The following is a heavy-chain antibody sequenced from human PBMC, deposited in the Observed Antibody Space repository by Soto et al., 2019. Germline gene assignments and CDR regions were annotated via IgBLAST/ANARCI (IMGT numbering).Heavy chain of an antibody. D-gene: IGHD4-17*01. CDR1: GGSISSYY. V-gene: IGHV4-59*01. Sequence: PSETLSLTCTFSGGSISSYYWSWIRQPPGKGLEWIGYIYYSGSTNYNPSLKSRVTISVDTSKNQFSLKLSSVTAADTAVYYCARRYGASLDYWGQGTLVTVSS. CDR3: ARRYGASLDY. J-gene: IGHJ4*02. CDR2: IYYSGST.